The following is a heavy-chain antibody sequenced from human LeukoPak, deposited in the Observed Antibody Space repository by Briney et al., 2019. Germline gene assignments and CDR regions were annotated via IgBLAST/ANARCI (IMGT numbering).Heavy chain of an antibody. CDR3: TTTLAVAGTSMGY. V-gene: IGHV3-15*01. CDR2: IKSKTDGGTT. J-gene: IGHJ4*02. D-gene: IGHD6-19*01. Sequence: GGSLRLSCAASGFTFNDACMTWVRQAPGKGLEWVGRIKSKTDGGTTDYAAPVKGRFTISRDDSKTTLYLQMNSLKTEDTAVYYCTTTLAVAGTSMGYWGQGTLVTVSS. CDR1: GFTFNDAC.